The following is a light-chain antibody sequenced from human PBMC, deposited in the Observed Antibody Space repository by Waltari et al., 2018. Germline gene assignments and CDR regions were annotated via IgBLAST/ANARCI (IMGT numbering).Light chain of an antibody. CDR2: KAS. J-gene: IGKJ4*01. V-gene: IGKV1-39*01. CDR1: ENVNKY. CDR3: QHNDGTQLT. Sequence: DIQITQSPSSLSASVGDRVTVTCRASENVNKYLNWYQQKPGKAPKLLIYKASTLQSGVPSRFSGSVSGSDYTFTISSLQSEDVATYYSQHNDGTQLTFGGGPKVEIK.